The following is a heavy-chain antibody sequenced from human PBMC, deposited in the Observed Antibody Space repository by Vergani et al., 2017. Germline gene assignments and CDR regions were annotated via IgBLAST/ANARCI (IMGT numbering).Heavy chain of an antibody. D-gene: IGHD5-18*01. J-gene: IGHJ3*02. CDR1: GGSISSSSYY. CDR3: ARGYSYGFFDAFDI. Sequence: QLQLQESGPGLVKPSETLSLTCTVSGGSISSSSYYWGWIRQPPGKGLEWIGSIYYSGGTYYNPSLKSRVTISVDTSKNQFSLKLSSVTAADTAVYYCARGYSYGFFDAFDIWGQGTMVTVSS. V-gene: IGHV4-39*07. CDR2: IYYSGGT.